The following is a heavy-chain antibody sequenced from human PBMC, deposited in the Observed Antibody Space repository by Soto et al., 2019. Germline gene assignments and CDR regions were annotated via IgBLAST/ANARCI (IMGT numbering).Heavy chain of an antibody. Sequence: QVQLEQSGGEVKKPGSSVKVSCKASGVTFSKFIMTWVRQAPGLGLEWVGGIIPIFGTANYAQKFQGRVTITADESTSTFYLEVSNLRSEDTAVYYCAKVRYSSPMGYYYGMDVWGQGTAVTVSS. V-gene: IGHV1-69*01. D-gene: IGHD6-19*01. CDR1: GVTFSKFI. CDR3: AKVRYSSPMGYYYGMDV. J-gene: IGHJ6*02. CDR2: IIPIFGTA.